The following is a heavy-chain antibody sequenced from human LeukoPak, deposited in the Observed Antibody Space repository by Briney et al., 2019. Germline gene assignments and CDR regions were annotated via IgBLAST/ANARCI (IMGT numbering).Heavy chain of an antibody. CDR1: GASMSTYY. Sequence: SETLSLTCSVSGASMSTYYWSWIRQPPGKGLEWIGNISNTGTTYYNPSLKSRVTISVDKSKNQFSLMLSSVTAADTAVYYCARHMLAGWPVPCDPWGQGTLVTVSS. CDR3: ARHMLAGWPVPCDP. D-gene: IGHD6-19*01. J-gene: IGHJ5*02. V-gene: IGHV4-59*08. CDR2: ISNTGTT.